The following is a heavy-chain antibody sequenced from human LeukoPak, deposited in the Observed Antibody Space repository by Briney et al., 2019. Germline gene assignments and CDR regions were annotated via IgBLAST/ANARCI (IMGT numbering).Heavy chain of an antibody. J-gene: IGHJ4*02. CDR2: IKEDGSEK. CDR3: ASGRQLGY. D-gene: IGHD6-13*01. CDR1: GFTFSNYW. Sequence: SRGSLSLSCAASGFTFSNYWMSWVRQAPGKGLEWVANIKEDGSEKYYVDSVKGRFTISRDNARNSLYLQMNSLRAEDTAVYYCASGRQLGYWGQGTLVTVSS. V-gene: IGHV3-7*01.